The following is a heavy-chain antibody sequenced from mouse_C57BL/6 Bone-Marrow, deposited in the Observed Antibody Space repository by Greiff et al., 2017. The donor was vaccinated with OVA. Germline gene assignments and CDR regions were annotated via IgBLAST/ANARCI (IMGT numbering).Heavy chain of an antibody. CDR1: GFTFSDYY. D-gene: IGHD6-5*01. CDR3: ARPYDYYAMDY. Sequence: EVHLVESGGGLVQPGGSLKLSCAASGFTFSDYYMYWVRQTPEKRLEWVAYISKGGGSNDYPDTVKGRFTISRDNAKNTLYLHMSRLKSEDTAMYYCARPYDYYAMDYWGQGTSVTVSS. V-gene: IGHV5-12*01. J-gene: IGHJ4*01. CDR2: ISKGGGSN.